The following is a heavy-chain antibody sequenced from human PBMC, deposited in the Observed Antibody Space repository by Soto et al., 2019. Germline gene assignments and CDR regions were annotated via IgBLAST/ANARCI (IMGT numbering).Heavy chain of an antibody. J-gene: IGHJ5*02. CDR3: ARDSGGWSGDNWFDP. Sequence: SVKVSCKASGGTFSSYAISWVRQAPGQGLEWMGGIIPIFGTANYAQKFQGRVTITADKSTSTAYMELSSLRSEDTAVYYCARDSGGWSGDNWFDPWGQGTLVTVSS. V-gene: IGHV1-69*06. CDR2: IIPIFGTA. D-gene: IGHD6-19*01. CDR1: GGTFSSYA.